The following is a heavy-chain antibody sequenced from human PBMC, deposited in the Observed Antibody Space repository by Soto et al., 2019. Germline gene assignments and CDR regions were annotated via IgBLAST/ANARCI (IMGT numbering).Heavy chain of an antibody. D-gene: IGHD3-22*01. CDR3: ARLGYYYDSSSYFSYGMDV. Sequence: GESLKISCKGSGYSFTSYWIGWVRQMPGKGLEWMGIIYPGDSDIRYSPSFQGQVTISADKSISTAYLQWSSLRASDTAMYYCARLGYYYDSSSYFSYGMDVWGQGTTVTVSS. V-gene: IGHV5-51*01. CDR2: IYPGDSDI. CDR1: GYSFTSYW. J-gene: IGHJ6*02.